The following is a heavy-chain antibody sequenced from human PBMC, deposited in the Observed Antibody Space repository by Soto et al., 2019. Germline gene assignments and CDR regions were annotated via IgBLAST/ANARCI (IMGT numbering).Heavy chain of an antibody. Sequence: QVQLVASGGGVVQPGRSLSLSCAASGFTLSGHGLHWVRQAPGKGLEWVAVVTHDGTERHYPDSVKGRFTITRDISKNTFYLQMNSLRVEDTDMYYCGREKNSGYYRTVDYWGQGTLVTVSS. CDR3: GREKNSGYYRTVDY. CDR1: GFTLSGHG. D-gene: IGHD3-10*01. CDR2: VTHDGTER. J-gene: IGHJ4*02. V-gene: IGHV3-30*03.